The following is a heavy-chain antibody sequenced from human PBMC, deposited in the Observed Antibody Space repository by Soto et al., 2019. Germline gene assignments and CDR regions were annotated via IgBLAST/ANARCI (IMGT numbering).Heavy chain of an antibody. Sequence: GGSLRLSCAASGFTFSDHYMDWVRQAPGKGLEWVGRSRNKANSYIKEYAASVKGRFTISRDDSENSLYLQMNSLKTEDTAVYYCARSRGGYSGYDDYWGQGTLVTVSS. CDR1: GFTFSDHY. D-gene: IGHD5-12*01. CDR2: SRNKANSYIK. CDR3: ARSRGGYSGYDDY. V-gene: IGHV3-72*01. J-gene: IGHJ4*02.